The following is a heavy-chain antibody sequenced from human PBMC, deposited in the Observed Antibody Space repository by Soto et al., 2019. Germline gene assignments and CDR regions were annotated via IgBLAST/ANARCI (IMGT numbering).Heavy chain of an antibody. CDR1: GDSISSSTYY. Sequence: SETLSLTCTVSGDSISSSTYYWGWIRQPPGKGLEWVGSIYYSGSTYYNPSLKSRVTISVDRSKNQFSLKLSSVTAADTAVYYCARHSSSGSYYVRYFDYWGQGALVTVSS. CDR2: IYYSGST. D-gene: IGHD1-26*01. J-gene: IGHJ4*02. V-gene: IGHV4-39*01. CDR3: ARHSSSGSYYVRYFDY.